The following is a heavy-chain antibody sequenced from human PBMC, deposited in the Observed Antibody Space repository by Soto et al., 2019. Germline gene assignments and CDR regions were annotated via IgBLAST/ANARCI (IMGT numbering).Heavy chain of an antibody. J-gene: IGHJ4*02. V-gene: IGHV4-39*01. CDR2: IYYSGST. Sequence: PSETLSLTCTVSGGSISSGGYYWSWIRQHPGKGLEWIGYIYYSGSTYYNPSLKSRVTISVDTSKNQFSLKLSSVTAADTAVYYCARFSSSAPFDYWGQGTLVTVSS. CDR1: GGSISSGGYY. CDR3: ARFSSSAPFDY. D-gene: IGHD6-6*01.